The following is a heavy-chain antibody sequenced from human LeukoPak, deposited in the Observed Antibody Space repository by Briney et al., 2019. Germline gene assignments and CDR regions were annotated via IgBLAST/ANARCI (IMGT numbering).Heavy chain of an antibody. V-gene: IGHV3-7*01. J-gene: IGHJ6*03. Sequence: GGSLRLSCAASGFTFSSYWMSWVRQAPGKGLEWVANIKQDGSEKYYVDSVKGRFTISRDNSKNTLYLQMDSLRAEDTAVYYCAKDRYGSSAGYYYYMDVWGKGTTVTVSS. D-gene: IGHD2-2*01. CDR3: AKDRYGSSAGYYYYMDV. CDR2: IKQDGSEK. CDR1: GFTFSSYW.